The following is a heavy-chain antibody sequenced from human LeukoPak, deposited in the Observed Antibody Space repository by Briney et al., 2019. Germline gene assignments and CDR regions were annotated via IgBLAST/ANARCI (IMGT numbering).Heavy chain of an antibody. D-gene: IGHD2-15*01. V-gene: IGHV3-66*01. Sequence: PGGSLRLSCAASGFTVSSNYMSWARQAPGKGLEWVSVIYSGGSTYYADSVKGRFTISRDNSKNTLYLQMNSLRAEDTAVYYCAVSGGYCSGGSCYSGWFDPWGQGTLVTVSS. CDR2: IYSGGST. CDR3: AVSGGYCSGGSCYSGWFDP. CDR1: GFTVSSNY. J-gene: IGHJ5*02.